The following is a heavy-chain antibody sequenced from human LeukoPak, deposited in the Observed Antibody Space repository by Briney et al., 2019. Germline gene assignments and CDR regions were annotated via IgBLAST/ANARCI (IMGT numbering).Heavy chain of an antibody. Sequence: PGRSLRLSCAASGFTLSSYGMHWVRQAPGKGLEWVAVISYDGGNKYYADSVKGRFTISRDNSKNTLYLQMNSLRAEDTAVYYCAKRATLTDFDYWGQGTLVTVSS. V-gene: IGHV3-30*18. J-gene: IGHJ4*02. CDR1: GFTLSSYG. CDR3: AKRATLTDFDY. D-gene: IGHD2/OR15-2a*01. CDR2: ISYDGGNK.